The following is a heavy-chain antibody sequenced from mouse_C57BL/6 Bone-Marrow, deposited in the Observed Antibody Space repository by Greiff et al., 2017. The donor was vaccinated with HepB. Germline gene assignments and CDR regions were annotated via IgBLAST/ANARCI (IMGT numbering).Heavy chain of an antibody. CDR2: IDPENGDT. Sequence: VQLKESGAELVRPGASVKLSCTASGFNIKDDYMHWVKQRPEQGLEWIGWIDPENGDTEYASKFQGKATITADTSSNTAYLQLSSLTSEDTAVYYCTTDDGYYDWYFDVRGTGTTVTVSS. V-gene: IGHV14-4*01. CDR3: TTDDGYYDWYFDV. J-gene: IGHJ1*03. CDR1: GFNIKDDY. D-gene: IGHD2-3*01.